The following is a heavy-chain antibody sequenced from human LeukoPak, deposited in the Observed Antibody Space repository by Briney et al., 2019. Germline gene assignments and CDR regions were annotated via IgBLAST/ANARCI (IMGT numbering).Heavy chain of an antibody. J-gene: IGHJ4*02. CDR2: IYYSGST. D-gene: IGHD3-22*01. CDR3: ARDSSGYLFDY. Sequence: SETLSLTCTVSGGSISSYYWSWIRQPPGKGLEWIGYIYYSGSTNYNPSLKSRVTISVDTSKNQFSLKLSSVTAADTAVYYCARDSSGYLFDYWGQGTLVTVSS. V-gene: IGHV4-59*01. CDR1: GGSISSYY.